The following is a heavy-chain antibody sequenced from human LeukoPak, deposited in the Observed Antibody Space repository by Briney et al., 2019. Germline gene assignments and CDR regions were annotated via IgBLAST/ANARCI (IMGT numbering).Heavy chain of an antibody. J-gene: IGHJ4*02. D-gene: IGHD3-10*01. CDR3: ARNVGSGLDY. V-gene: IGHV1-18*01. Sequence: GASVKVSCKASGYTFTSYGISWGRQAPGQGVEGMGWISAYNGNTNYAQKLQGRVTMTTDTSTSTAYMELRSLRSDDTAVYYCARNVGSGLDYWGQGTLVIVSS. CDR1: GYTFTSYG. CDR2: ISAYNGNT.